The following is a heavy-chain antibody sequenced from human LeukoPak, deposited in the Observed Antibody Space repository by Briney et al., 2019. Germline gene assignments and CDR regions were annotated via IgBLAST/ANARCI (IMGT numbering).Heavy chain of an antibody. D-gene: IGHD2/OR15-2a*01. V-gene: IGHV3-74*01. CDR3: AREAPALYYFDY. J-gene: IGHJ4*02. CDR1: GFTFSSYW. CDR2: INTDGSST. Sequence: GGSLRLSCAASGFTFSSYWMHWVRQAPGKGLVWVSRINTDGSSTNYADSVKGRFTISRDNAKNTLYLQMNSLRAEDTAVYYCAREAPALYYFDYWGQGTLVTVSS.